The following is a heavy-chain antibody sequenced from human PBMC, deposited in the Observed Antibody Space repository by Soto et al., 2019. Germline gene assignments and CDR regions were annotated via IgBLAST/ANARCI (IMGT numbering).Heavy chain of an antibody. Sequence: QVQLVQSGAEVKKPGASVKVSCKASGYTFTSYDINWVRQATGQGLEWMGWMNPNSGNTGYAQKFQGRVTMTRNTSISTAYMELSSMRSEGTAVYSWAGALSMVFGQGLDYYYGMDVWGQGTTVTVSS. V-gene: IGHV1-8*01. CDR2: MNPNSGNT. CDR3: AGALSMVFGQGLDYYYGMDV. D-gene: IGHD3-10*01. J-gene: IGHJ6*01. CDR1: GYTFTSYD.